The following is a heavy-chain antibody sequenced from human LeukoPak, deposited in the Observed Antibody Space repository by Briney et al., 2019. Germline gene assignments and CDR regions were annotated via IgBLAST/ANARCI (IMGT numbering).Heavy chain of an antibody. CDR3: ARDLGPDYYYYGMDV. J-gene: IGHJ6*02. CDR1: GGSISSGDYY. V-gene: IGHV4-30-4*01. D-gene: IGHD2-2*01. Sequence: SETLSLTCTVSGGSISSGDYYWSWIRQPPGKGLEWIGYIYYSGSTYYNPSLKSRVTISVDTSKNQFSLKLSSVTAADTAVYYCARDLGPDYYYYGMDVWGQGTTVTVSS. CDR2: IYYSGST.